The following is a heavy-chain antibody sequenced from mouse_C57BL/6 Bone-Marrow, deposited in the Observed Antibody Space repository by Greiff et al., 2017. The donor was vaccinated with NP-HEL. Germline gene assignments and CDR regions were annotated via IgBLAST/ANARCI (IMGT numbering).Heavy chain of an antibody. Sequence: VQLQQPGAELVKPGASVKMSCKASGYTFTSYWITWVKQRPGQGLEWIGDIYPGSGSTNYNEKFKSKATLTVDTSSSTAYMQLSSLTSEDSAVYYCARDYYGSSSMDYWGQGTSVTVSS. CDR1: GYTFTSYW. D-gene: IGHD1-1*01. J-gene: IGHJ4*01. CDR2: IYPGSGST. V-gene: IGHV1-55*01. CDR3: ARDYYGSSSMDY.